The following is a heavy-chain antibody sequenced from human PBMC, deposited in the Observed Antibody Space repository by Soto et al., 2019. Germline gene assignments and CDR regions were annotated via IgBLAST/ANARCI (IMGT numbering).Heavy chain of an antibody. CDR3: VRAAGYSGNDYVYYYGRDV. CDR1: GFTFSSYG. CDR2: VWYDGGNK. J-gene: IGHJ6*02. Sequence: QVQLVESGGGVVQPGRSLRLSCAASGFTFSSYGMHWVRQAPGKGLEWVALVWYDGGNKYYADSVKGRFTISRDNSKNTLYLQMNSLGDEDTAVYYCVRAAGYSGNDYVYYYGRDVWGQGTTVTVSS. V-gene: IGHV3-33*01. D-gene: IGHD5-12*01.